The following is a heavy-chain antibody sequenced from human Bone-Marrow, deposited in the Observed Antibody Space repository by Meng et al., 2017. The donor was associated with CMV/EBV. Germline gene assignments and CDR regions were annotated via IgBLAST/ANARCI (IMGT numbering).Heavy chain of an antibody. J-gene: IGHJ6*02. V-gene: IGHV1-69*06. CDR2: IIPIFGTA. CDR1: GGTFSSYA. CDR3: ASERGEIAAAGTDYGMDV. D-gene: IGHD6-13*01. Sequence: SVKVSCKASGGTFSSYAISWVRQAPGQGLEWMGGIIPIFGTANYAQKFQGRVTITADKATRTAYMELSRVRSDGTAVYYFASERGEIAAAGTDYGMDVWGQGTTVTVSS.